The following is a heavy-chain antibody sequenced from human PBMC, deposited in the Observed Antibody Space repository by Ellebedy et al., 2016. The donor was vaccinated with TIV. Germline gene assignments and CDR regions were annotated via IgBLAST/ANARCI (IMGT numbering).Heavy chain of an antibody. D-gene: IGHD3-9*01. CDR2: IYYSGIT. CDR3: ARHVYDILTGSHDYFDY. CDR1: GGSITSYF. Sequence: PGGSLRLSCSVSGGSITSYFWSWIRQPPGKGLEYIGNIYYSGITNYSPSLKSRVTMSIDTSKNQFSLSLNSVTAADTAVYYCARHVYDILTGSHDYFDYWGQGALVTVSS. J-gene: IGHJ4*02. V-gene: IGHV4-59*08.